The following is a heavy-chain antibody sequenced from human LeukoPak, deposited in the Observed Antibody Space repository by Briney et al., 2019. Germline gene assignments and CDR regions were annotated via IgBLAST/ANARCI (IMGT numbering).Heavy chain of an antibody. Sequence: ASVKVSCKASGYTFTSYDINWVRQATGQELEWMGWMNPNSGNTGYAQKFQGRVTMTRNTSISTTYMELSSLRSEDTAVYYCARGSPSYYYDSSGYYGYWGQGTLVTVSS. CDR3: ARGSPSYYYDSSGYYGY. CDR1: GYTFTSYD. J-gene: IGHJ4*02. CDR2: MNPNSGNT. D-gene: IGHD3-22*01. V-gene: IGHV1-8*01.